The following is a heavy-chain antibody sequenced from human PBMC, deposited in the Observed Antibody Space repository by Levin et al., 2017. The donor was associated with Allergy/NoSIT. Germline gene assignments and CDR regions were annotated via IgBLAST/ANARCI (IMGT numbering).Heavy chain of an antibody. V-gene: IGHV3-7*04. CDR3: ARANSNTIWFGDLGRNYFDY. CDR1: GFTFSSYW. Sequence: GESLKISCAASGFTFSSYWMSWVRQAPGKGLEWVANIKQDGSEKYYVDSVKGRFTISRDNAKNSLYLQMNSLRAEDTAVYYCARANSNTIWFGDLGRNYFDYWGQGTLVTVSS. J-gene: IGHJ4*02. D-gene: IGHD3-10*01. CDR2: IKQDGSEK.